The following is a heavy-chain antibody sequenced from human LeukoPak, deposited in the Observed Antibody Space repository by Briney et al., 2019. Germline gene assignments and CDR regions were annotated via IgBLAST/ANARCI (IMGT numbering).Heavy chain of an antibody. V-gene: IGHV1-18*01. CDR3: AREIYGDFGGNYFDY. J-gene: IGHJ4*02. Sequence: ASVKVSCKASGYTFTSYGISWVRQAPGQGLEWMGWISAYNGNTNYAQKLQGRVTMTRDTSISTAYMELSRLRSDDTAVYYCAREIYGDFGGNYFDYWGQGTLVTVSS. CDR2: ISAYNGNT. D-gene: IGHD4-17*01. CDR1: GYTFTSYG.